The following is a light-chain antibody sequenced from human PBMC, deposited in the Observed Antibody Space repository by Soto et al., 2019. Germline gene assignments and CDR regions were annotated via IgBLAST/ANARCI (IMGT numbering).Light chain of an antibody. J-gene: IGKJ2*01. CDR3: QQYAASPYT. CDR2: ETS. V-gene: IGKV3-20*01. Sequence: IVVTQSPGTLSLSPGESATLSCRASQSVTNYLAWYQQKPGQAPRFLMYETSNRATGIPDRFSGSGSGTDFTLIISRLEPEDFALYYCQQYAASPYTFGQGTKLEI. CDR1: QSVTNY.